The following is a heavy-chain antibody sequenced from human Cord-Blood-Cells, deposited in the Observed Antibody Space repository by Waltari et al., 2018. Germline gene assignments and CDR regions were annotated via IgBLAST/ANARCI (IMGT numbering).Heavy chain of an antibody. CDR1: GGTFSSYA. CDR3: ARGGVIAAAGTRTFNWFDP. CDR2: NIPILGRA. D-gene: IGHD6-13*01. V-gene: IGHV1-69*11. J-gene: IGHJ5*02. Sequence: QVQLVQSGAEVKKPGSSVKVSCKASGGTFSSYAISWVRQAPGQGLEWMGGNIPILGRANDAQKCQGRVTIPADESTSTAYMELSSLRSEDTAVYYCARGGVIAAAGTRTFNWFDPWGQGTLVTVSS.